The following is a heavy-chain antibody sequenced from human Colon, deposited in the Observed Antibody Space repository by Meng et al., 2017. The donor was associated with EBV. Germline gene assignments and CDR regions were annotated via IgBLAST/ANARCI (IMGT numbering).Heavy chain of an antibody. CDR3: ARVAVGISSFDY. Sequence: SPVISLLGAEGADSFSSNSASWNGIQTSLTTGLEWLGRKNYRSRWYNDYAVSVKSRLTINPDTSKNQFSLQLNSVTPEDTAVYYCARVAVGISSFDYWGQGTLVTVSS. CDR1: ADSFSSNSAS. V-gene: IGHV6-1*01. J-gene: IGHJ4*02. CDR2: KNYRSRWYN. D-gene: IGHD1-26*01.